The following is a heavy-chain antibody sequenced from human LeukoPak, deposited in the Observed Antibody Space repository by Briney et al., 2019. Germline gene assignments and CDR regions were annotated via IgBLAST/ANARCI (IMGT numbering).Heavy chain of an antibody. Sequence: GGSLRLSCAASGFSFSSYGMHWVRQAPGKGLEWVAVIPYDGSNTCYADSVKGRFTISRDNSKNTLYLQMNSLRVEDSAVYYCAKNTKPTLVTPDFWGQGTLVTVSS. CDR2: IPYDGSNT. J-gene: IGHJ4*02. CDR1: GFSFSSYG. D-gene: IGHD4-23*01. CDR3: AKNTKPTLVTPDF. V-gene: IGHV3-30*18.